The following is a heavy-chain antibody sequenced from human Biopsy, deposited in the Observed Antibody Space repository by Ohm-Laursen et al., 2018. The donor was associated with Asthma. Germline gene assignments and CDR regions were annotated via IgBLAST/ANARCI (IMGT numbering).Heavy chain of an antibody. CDR1: GFTFSDYD. CDR2: ISYDGTNK. CDR3: ARDLRSDNWNPWGMDV. Sequence: SLRLSCAASGFTFSDYDMHWVRQAPGKGLEWVAVISYDGTNKDYADSVKGRFTFSRDNSQNTLSLGMNSLRVEDTAVYYCARDLRSDNWNPWGMDVWGLGTTVTVAS. J-gene: IGHJ6*02. D-gene: IGHD1-20*01. V-gene: IGHV3-30-3*01.